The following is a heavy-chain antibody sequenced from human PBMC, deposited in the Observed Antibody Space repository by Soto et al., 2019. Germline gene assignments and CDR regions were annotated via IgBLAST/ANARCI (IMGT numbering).Heavy chain of an antibody. D-gene: IGHD6-13*01. J-gene: IGHJ4*02. CDR3: AKRLGYSSSWYYLDY. CDR1: GFTFSSYA. Sequence: EVQLLESGGGLVQPGGSLRLSCAASGFTFSSYAMSWVRQAPGKGLEWVSAIGGSGGSTYYADSVKGRFTISRDNSKNTLYLQMNSLRAKYTSVYYCAKRLGYSSSWYYLDYWGQGTLVTVSS. CDR2: IGGSGGST. V-gene: IGHV3-23*01.